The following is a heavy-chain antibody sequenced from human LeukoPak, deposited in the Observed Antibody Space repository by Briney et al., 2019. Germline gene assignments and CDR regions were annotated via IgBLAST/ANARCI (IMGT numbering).Heavy chain of an antibody. D-gene: IGHD2-2*01. CDR3: AGGRTDIVVVPATLRNYYFDY. J-gene: IGHJ4*02. Sequence: ASVKVSCKASGYTFTSYGISWVRQAPGQGLEWMGGIMPMFGKANYAQKFQGRVTTTADKATSTAYMELSSLRSEDTAVYYCAGGRTDIVVVPATLRNYYFDYWGQGTLVTVSS. V-gene: IGHV1-69*06. CDR2: IMPMFGKA. CDR1: GYTFTSYG.